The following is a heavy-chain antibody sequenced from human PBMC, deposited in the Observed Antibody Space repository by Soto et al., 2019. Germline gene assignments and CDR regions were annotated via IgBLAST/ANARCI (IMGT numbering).Heavy chain of an antibody. J-gene: IGHJ4*02. D-gene: IGHD1-26*01. CDR1: GFIFNTYG. CDR3: ARDLGELWPSVGGY. V-gene: IGHV3-33*01. Sequence: QVQLVESGGGVVQPGRSLRLSCAASGFIFNTYGMHWVRQAPGKGLEWVAVIYYDGRNKYYADSVKGRFTISRDNSKNTLNLQMKSLRVEDTAVYYCARDLGELWPSVGGYWGQGTLVTVSS. CDR2: IYYDGRNK.